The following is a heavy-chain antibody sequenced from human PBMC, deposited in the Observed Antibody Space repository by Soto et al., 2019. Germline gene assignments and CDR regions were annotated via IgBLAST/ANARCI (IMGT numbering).Heavy chain of an antibody. CDR1: GGTFSSYA. V-gene: IGHV1-69*12. D-gene: IGHD2-2*01. J-gene: IGHJ6*02. CDR2: IIPIFGTA. CDR3: AGGDCIGTSCHPGCGMDV. Sequence: QVQLVQSGAEVKKPGSSVKVSCKDSGGTFSSYAISWVRQAPGQGLEWMGGIIPIFGTANYAQKFQGRVTITADDSTSTAYMERSSLRSEDTAVYYCAGGDCIGTSCHPGCGMDVWGQGTPVTVSS.